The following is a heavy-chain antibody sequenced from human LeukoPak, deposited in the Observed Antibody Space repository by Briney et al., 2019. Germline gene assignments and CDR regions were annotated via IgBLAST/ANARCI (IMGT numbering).Heavy chain of an antibody. CDR2: IYYSGST. D-gene: IGHD5/OR15-5a*01. Sequence: SETLSLTCTVSGGSISSYYWSWIRQPPGKGLEWIGYIYYSGSTNYNPSLKSRVTISVDTSKNQFSLKLSSVTAADTAVYYCARTSTEWFDPWGQGTLVTVSS. CDR1: GGSISSYY. V-gene: IGHV4-59*01. CDR3: ARTSTEWFDP. J-gene: IGHJ5*02.